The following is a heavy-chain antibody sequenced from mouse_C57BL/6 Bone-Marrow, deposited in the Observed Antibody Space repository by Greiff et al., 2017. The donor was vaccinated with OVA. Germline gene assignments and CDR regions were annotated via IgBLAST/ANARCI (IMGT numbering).Heavy chain of an antibody. V-gene: IGHV1-81*01. CDR3: ATTPAWFAY. CDR2: IYPRSGNT. J-gene: IGHJ3*01. CDR1: GYTFTSYG. Sequence: VQLQQSGAELARPGASVKLSCKASGYTFTSYGISWVKQRTGQGLEWIGEIYPRSGNTYYTEKFQGKATLTADKSSSTAYLELRSLTSEDSAVYFCATTPAWFAYWGQGTLVTVSA. D-gene: IGHD5-5*01.